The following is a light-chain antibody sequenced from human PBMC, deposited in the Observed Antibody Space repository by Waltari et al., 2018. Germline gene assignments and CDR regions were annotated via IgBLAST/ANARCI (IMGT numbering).Light chain of an antibody. V-gene: IGLV3-21*02. CDR3: QVWDSGSDHYV. Sequence: SYVLTQPPSVSVAPGQTARITCDGNKIGSKTVHRYQQKPGQAPVLVVYDDGDRPSGIPERFSGSNSGNTATLTISRVDAGDEADYYCQVWDSGSDHYVFGTVTKVTVL. J-gene: IGLJ1*01. CDR1: KIGSKT. CDR2: DDG.